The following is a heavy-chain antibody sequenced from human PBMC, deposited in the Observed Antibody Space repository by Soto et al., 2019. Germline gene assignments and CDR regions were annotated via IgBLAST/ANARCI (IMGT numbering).Heavy chain of an antibody. V-gene: IGHV3-21*01. D-gene: IGHD3-22*01. Sequence: EVQLVESGGGLVKPGGSLSLSCAASGFTFTSYYMNWVRQAPGKGLVWVSPIGVSGSYIYYADSVKGRFTISRDNAKNSFSLQMRRRGAEDTAVYYCASLGGYSFDTADFNNWSLASPGTV. J-gene: IGHJ4*02. CDR2: IGVSGSYI. CDR1: GFTFTSYY. CDR3: ASLGGYSFDTADFNN.